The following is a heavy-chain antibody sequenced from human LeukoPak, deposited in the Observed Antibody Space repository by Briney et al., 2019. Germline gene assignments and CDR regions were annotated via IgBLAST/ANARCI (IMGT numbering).Heavy chain of an antibody. CDR2: ISYDGTNK. CDR1: GFTFSSYA. V-gene: IGHV3-30-3*01. CDR3: ASNKEIFYDSSGGY. Sequence: GRSLRLSCAASGFTFSSYALHWVRQAPGKGLEWVALISYDGTNKYYADSVKGRFTISRDNSKNTLYLQMNSLRAEDTAMYYCASNKEIFYDSSGGYWGQGTLVTVSS. D-gene: IGHD3-22*01. J-gene: IGHJ4*02.